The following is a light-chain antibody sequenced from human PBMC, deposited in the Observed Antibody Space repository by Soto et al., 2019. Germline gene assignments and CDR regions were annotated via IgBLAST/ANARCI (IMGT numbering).Light chain of an antibody. J-gene: IGKJ3*01. V-gene: IGKV1-39*01. CDR3: QESYSHSRT. Sequence: DIQMTQSPYSLSASVGDRVTITCRASQSINTYLNWYQQKPGKATKLLIYAASSLQSGVPSRFSGSGSGTDFTLTIGSLQPEDFATYYCQESYSHSRTFGPGTKVDI. CDR1: QSINTY. CDR2: AAS.